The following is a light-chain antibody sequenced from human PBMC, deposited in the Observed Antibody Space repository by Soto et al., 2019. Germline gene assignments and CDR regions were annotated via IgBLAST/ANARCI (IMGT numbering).Light chain of an antibody. J-gene: IGKJ1*01. CDR1: QGISSC. V-gene: IGKV1-8*01. Sequence: TQSPSSLSASPGDRVTITCRASQGISSCLAWYQQKPGKAPKLLIYAASTLQSGVPSRFSGSGSGADYTLTISRLQPEDFATYYCQQTYSTPRAFGQGTKVDIK. CDR2: AAS. CDR3: QQTYSTPRA.